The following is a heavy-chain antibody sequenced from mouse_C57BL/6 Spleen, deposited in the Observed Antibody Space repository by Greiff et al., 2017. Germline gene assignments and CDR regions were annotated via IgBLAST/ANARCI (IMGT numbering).Heavy chain of an antibody. J-gene: IGHJ4*01. CDR3: ARDRDYYGSSYAMDY. V-gene: IGHV3-6*01. CDR1: GYSITSGYY. D-gene: IGHD1-1*01. Sequence: EVQLMESGPGLVKPSQSLSLTCSVTGYSITSGYYWNWIRQFPGNKLEWMGYISYDGSNNYNPSLKNRISITRDTSKNQFFLKLNSVTTEDTATYYCARDRDYYGSSYAMDYWGQGTSVTVSS. CDR2: ISYDGSN.